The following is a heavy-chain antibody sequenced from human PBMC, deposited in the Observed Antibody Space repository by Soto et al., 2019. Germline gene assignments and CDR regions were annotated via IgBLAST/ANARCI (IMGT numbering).Heavy chain of an antibody. CDR3: ARGNYDFWSGYYTGIDHWFDP. V-gene: IGHV4-59*01. Sequence: SETLSLTCTVSDGSISSYYWSWIPQPPWKGLEWFGYIYYSGSTNYNPSLRSRVTISVDTSKNQFSLKLSSVTAADTAVYYCARGNYDFWSGYYTGIDHWFDPWGHGTRVTVPS. D-gene: IGHD3-3*01. CDR1: DGSISSYY. CDR2: IYYSGST. J-gene: IGHJ5*02.